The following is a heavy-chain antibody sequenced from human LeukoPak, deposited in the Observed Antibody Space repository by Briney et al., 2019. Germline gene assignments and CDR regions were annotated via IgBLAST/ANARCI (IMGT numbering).Heavy chain of an antibody. D-gene: IGHD2-15*01. CDR3: ANTRSGGFQPDY. J-gene: IGHJ4*02. V-gene: IGHV3-23*01. Sequence: PGGSLRLSCSASRFSFIEYVMSWVRQAPGKGLEWVAGMSGTSGGTYYADSVKGRFTISRDNSKNTLYLQMNSLGAGDTAVYYCANTRSGGFQPDYWGQGTLVTVSS. CDR2: MSGTSGGT. CDR1: RFSFIEYV.